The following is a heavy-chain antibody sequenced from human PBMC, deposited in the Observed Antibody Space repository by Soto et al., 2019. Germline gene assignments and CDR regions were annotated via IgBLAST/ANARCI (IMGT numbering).Heavy chain of an antibody. Sequence: EVQLVESGGGLVQPGGSLRLCCAASGFAFSTYWMHWVRQAPGKGLLWVSRIKFDGSSTYYADSGRGRFTISRDDAKNTLFLQMNGLRVDDTAVYYCARGAKNIYAMDVWGQGTTVTVSS. V-gene: IGHV3-74*01. CDR2: IKFDGSST. CDR3: ARGAKNIYAMDV. J-gene: IGHJ6*02. CDR1: GFAFSTYW.